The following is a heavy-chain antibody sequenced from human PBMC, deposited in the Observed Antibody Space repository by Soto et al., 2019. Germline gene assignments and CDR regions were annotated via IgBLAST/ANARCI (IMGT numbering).Heavy chain of an antibody. CDR2: IYYSGST. D-gene: IGHD3-10*01. J-gene: IGHJ4*02. Sequence: SETLSLTCTVSGGSISSGGYYWSWIRQHPGKGLEWIGYIYYSGSTYYNPSLKSRVTISVDTSKNQLSLKLSSVTAADTAVYYCARYYYGSGSFSRYYFDYWGQGTLVTVSS. CDR3: ARYYYGSGSFSRYYFDY. V-gene: IGHV4-31*03. CDR1: GGSISSGGYY.